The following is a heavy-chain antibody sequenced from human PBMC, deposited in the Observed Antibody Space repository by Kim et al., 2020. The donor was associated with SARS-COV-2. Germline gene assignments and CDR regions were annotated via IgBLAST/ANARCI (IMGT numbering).Heavy chain of an antibody. D-gene: IGHD5-18*01. CDR2: INHSGST. CDR1: GGSFSGYY. CDR3: ARGWIADTAMVIFDY. J-gene: IGHJ4*02. V-gene: IGHV4-34*01. Sequence: SETLSLTCAVYGGSFSGYYWSWIRQPPGKGLEWIGEINHSGSTNYNPSLKSRVTISVDTSKNQFSLKLSSVTAADTAVYYCARGWIADTAMVIFDYWGQGTLVTVSS.